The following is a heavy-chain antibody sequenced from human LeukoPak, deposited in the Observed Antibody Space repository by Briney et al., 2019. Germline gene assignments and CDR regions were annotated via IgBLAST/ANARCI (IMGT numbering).Heavy chain of an antibody. CDR3: ARDIPPPYCSSTSCLNHGMDV. Sequence: SSETLSLTCTVSGGSISSGGYYWSWIRQHPGKGLEWIGYIYYSGSTYYNPSLKSRVTISVDTSKNQFPLKLSSVTAADTAVYYCARDIPPPYCSSTSCLNHGMDVWGQGTTVTVSS. D-gene: IGHD2-2*01. CDR2: IYYSGST. J-gene: IGHJ6*02. CDR1: GGSISSGGYY. V-gene: IGHV4-31*03.